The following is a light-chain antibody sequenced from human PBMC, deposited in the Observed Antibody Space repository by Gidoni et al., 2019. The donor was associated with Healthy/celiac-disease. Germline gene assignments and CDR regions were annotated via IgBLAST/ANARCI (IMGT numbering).Light chain of an antibody. Sequence: IVLTQSPATLSLSPGERATLYCRASQSVSSYLAWYQQKPGQAPRLLIYDASNRATGIPARFSGSGSGTDFTLTISSLEPEDFAVYYCQQRSNWPRYTFGQGTKLEIK. J-gene: IGKJ2*01. V-gene: IGKV3-11*01. CDR2: DAS. CDR1: QSVSSY. CDR3: QQRSNWPRYT.